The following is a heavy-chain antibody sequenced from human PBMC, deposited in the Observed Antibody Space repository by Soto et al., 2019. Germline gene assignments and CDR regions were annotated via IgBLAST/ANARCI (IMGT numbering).Heavy chain of an antibody. CDR3: AATLAAAGSLGYFDY. V-gene: IGHV1-58*02. CDR1: GFTFTSSA. J-gene: IGHJ4*02. CDR2: IVVGSGNT. D-gene: IGHD6-13*01. Sequence: GASVKVSCKASGFTFTSSAMQWVRQARGQRLEWIGWIVVGSGNTNYAQKFQERVTITRDMSTSTAYMELSSLRSEDTAVYYCAATLAAAGSLGYFDYWGQGTLVTVSS.